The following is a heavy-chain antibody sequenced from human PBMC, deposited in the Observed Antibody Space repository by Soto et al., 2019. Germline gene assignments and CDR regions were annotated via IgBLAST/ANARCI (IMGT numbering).Heavy chain of an antibody. Sequence: GASVKVSCKASGGTFSSYAISWVRLAPGQGLEWMGGIIPIFGTANYAQKFQGRVTITADKSTSTAYMELSSLRSEDTAVYYCARDNGGVTPLWDYYYYGMDVWGQGTTVTVSS. V-gene: IGHV1-69*06. D-gene: IGHD2-21*02. CDR1: GGTFSSYA. CDR3: ARDNGGVTPLWDYYYYGMDV. J-gene: IGHJ6*02. CDR2: IIPIFGTA.